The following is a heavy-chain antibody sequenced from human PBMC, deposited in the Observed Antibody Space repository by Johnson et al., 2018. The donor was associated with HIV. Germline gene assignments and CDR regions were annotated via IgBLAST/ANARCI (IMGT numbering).Heavy chain of an antibody. CDR2: IRSKTDGGTT. Sequence: VQLVESGGGLVQPGGSLKLSCAASGFTFSGSAMHWVRQASGKGLEWVGRIRSKTDGGTTDYAAPVKGRFTISRDDSKNTLYLQMNSLRAEDTAVYYCAREDYGGKLGAFDIWGQGTMVTVSS. CDR1: GFTFSGSA. J-gene: IGHJ3*02. V-gene: IGHV3-73*02. CDR3: AREDYGGKLGAFDI. D-gene: IGHD4-23*01.